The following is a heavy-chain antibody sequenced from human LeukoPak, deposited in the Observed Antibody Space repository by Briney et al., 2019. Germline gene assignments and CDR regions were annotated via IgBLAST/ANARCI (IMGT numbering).Heavy chain of an antibody. CDR1: GGSISSYY. CDR3: ARHSPTYYDFWSYEY. Sequence: SETLSLTCTVSGGSISSYYWSWIRQPAGKGLEWIGRIYTSGSTNYNPSLKSRVTMSVDTSKNQFSLKLSSVTAADTAVYYCARHSPTYYDFWSYEYWGQGTLVTVSS. CDR2: IYTSGST. J-gene: IGHJ4*02. D-gene: IGHD3-3*01. V-gene: IGHV4-4*07.